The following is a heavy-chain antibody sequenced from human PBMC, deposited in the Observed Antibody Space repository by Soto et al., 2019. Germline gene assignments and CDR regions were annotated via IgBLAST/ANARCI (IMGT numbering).Heavy chain of an antibody. Sequence: SETLSLTCAVYGGSFSGYYWSWIRQPPGKGLEWIGEINHSGSTNYNPSLKSRVTISVDTSKNQFSLKLSSVTAADTAVYYCARGGARYDYVWGSYRYPFYFDYWGQGTLVTVSS. CDR1: GGSFSGYY. V-gene: IGHV4-34*01. CDR2: INHSGST. J-gene: IGHJ4*02. D-gene: IGHD3-16*02. CDR3: ARGGARYDYVWGSYRYPFYFDY.